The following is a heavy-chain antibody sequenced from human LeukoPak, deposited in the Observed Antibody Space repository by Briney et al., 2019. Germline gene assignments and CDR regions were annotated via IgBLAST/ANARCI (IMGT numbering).Heavy chain of an antibody. CDR1: GGTFSSYA. CDR3: ARAGGCSGGSCYLSDNWFDP. CDR2: IIPIFGTA. Sequence: EASVKVSCKASGGTFSSYAISWVRQAPGQGLEWMGGIIPIFGTANYAQKFQGRVTITTDESTSTAYMELSSLRSEDTAVYYCARAGGCSGGSCYLSDNWFDPWGQGTLVTVSS. D-gene: IGHD2-15*01. J-gene: IGHJ5*02. V-gene: IGHV1-69*05.